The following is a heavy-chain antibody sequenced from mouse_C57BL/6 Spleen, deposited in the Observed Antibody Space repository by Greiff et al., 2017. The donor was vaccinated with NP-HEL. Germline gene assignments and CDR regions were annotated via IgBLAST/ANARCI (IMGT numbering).Heavy chain of an antibody. D-gene: IGHD2-4*01. CDR2: IHPNSGST. V-gene: IGHV1-64*01. CDR3: APLKDYDGQGFDY. CDR1: GYTFTSYW. J-gene: IGHJ2*01. Sequence: VQLQQPGAELVKPGASVKLSCKASGYTFTSYWMHWVKQRPGQGLEWIGMIHPNSGSTNYNEKFKSKATLTVDKSSSTAYMQLSSLTSEDSAVYYCAPLKDYDGQGFDYWGQGTTLTVSS.